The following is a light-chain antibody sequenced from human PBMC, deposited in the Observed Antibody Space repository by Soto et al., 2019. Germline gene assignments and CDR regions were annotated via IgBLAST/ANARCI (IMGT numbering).Light chain of an antibody. Sequence: QLVLTQSPSASASLGASVKLTCTLSSGHSSYAIAWHQKQPDKGPRFLMKVTSDGSHTNGDGIPDRFSGSASGAERYLTISSLQSEDEADYYCQAWLTGTWVFGGGTQLTVL. V-gene: IGLV4-69*01. J-gene: IGLJ3*02. CDR1: SGHSSYA. CDR2: VTSDGSH. CDR3: QAWLTGTWV.